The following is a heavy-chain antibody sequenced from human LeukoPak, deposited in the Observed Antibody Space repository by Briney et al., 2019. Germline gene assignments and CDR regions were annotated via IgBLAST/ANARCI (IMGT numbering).Heavy chain of an antibody. CDR1: GYTFTSYY. J-gene: IGHJ5*02. CDR3: ARDRYYCGSGSYYNRGNWFDP. V-gene: IGHV1-2*06. CDR2: INPNSGGT. D-gene: IGHD3-10*01. Sequence: ASVKVSCKASGYTFTSYYMHWVRQAPGQGLEWMGRINPNSGGTNYAQKFQGRVTMTRDTSISTAYMELSRLRSDDTAVYYCARDRYYCGSGSYYNRGNWFDPWGQGTLVTVSS.